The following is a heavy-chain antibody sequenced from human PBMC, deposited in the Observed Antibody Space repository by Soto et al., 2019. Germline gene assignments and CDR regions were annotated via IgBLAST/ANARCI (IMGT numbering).Heavy chain of an antibody. CDR3: ARDGVDASRTTVRHGALDI. D-gene: IGHD4-17*01. J-gene: IGHJ3*02. CDR2: FIPVFTTA. Sequence: QVQLVQSGAEVKKPGSSVKVSCKASGGSFSTYGISWVRQAPGQGLEWMGGFIPVFTTAKYAQKFQGRVSITADESTYTAYMELSSLRSEDTAVYFCARDGVDASRTTVRHGALDIWGQGTVVTVSS. V-gene: IGHV1-69*01. CDR1: GGSFSTYG.